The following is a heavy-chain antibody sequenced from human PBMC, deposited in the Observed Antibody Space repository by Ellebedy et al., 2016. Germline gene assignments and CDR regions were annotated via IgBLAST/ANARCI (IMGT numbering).Heavy chain of an antibody. D-gene: IGHD2-8*01. CDR1: GFTFSSYW. CDR3: ARVVLMVYENWFDP. CDR2: INSDGSST. V-gene: IGHV3-74*01. J-gene: IGHJ5*02. Sequence: GGSLRLSCAASGFTFSSYWMHWVRQAPGKGLVWVSRINSDGSSTSYADSVKGRFTISRDNAKNTLYLQMNSLRAEDTAVYYCARVVLMVYENWFDPWGQGTLVTVSS.